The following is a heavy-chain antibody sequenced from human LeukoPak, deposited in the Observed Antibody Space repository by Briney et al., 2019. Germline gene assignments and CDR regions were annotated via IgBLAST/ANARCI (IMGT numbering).Heavy chain of an antibody. CDR3: ARRAYYDSGGYHPTSGYFDL. J-gene: IGHJ2*01. V-gene: IGHV4-4*08. Sequence: SETLSLTCTVSGGSVFSYYWNWIRQSPGKGLEWLGYIYPNGITNYSPSLGSRGTISIATSKNQISLRLTSVTAADTAIYYCARRAYYDSGGYHPTSGYFDLWGRGTLVTVSS. CDR1: GGSVFSYY. D-gene: IGHD3-22*01. CDR2: IYPNGIT.